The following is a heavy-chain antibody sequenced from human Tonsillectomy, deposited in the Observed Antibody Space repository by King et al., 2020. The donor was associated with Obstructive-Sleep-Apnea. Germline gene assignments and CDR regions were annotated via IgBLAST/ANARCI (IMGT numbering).Heavy chain of an antibody. V-gene: IGHV3-30*04. Sequence: VQLVESGGGVVQPGRSLRLSCAASGFTFSSYAMHWVRQAPGKGLEWVAVISYDGSNKYYADSGKGRFTISRDNSKNTLYLQMNSLRAEDTAVYYCASAVTGTTEYFDYWGQGTLVTVSS. CDR2: ISYDGSNK. D-gene: IGHD1-7*01. CDR3: ASAVTGTTEYFDY. J-gene: IGHJ4*02. CDR1: GFTFSSYA.